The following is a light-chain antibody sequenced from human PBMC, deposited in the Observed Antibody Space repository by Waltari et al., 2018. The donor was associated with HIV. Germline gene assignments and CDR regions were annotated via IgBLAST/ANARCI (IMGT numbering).Light chain of an antibody. J-gene: IGLJ2*01. CDR3: SSYTTSSTVV. V-gene: IGLV2-14*01. CDR1: SADVGAYNY. Sequence: QSALTQPASVSGSPGQSITISCAGTSADVGAYNYVSWYQQHPGKATKLMIYEVTGRPSGVSNRFSGSKSGNTASLTSSGLQAEDEADYYCSSYTTSSTVVFGGGTKLTVL. CDR2: EVT.